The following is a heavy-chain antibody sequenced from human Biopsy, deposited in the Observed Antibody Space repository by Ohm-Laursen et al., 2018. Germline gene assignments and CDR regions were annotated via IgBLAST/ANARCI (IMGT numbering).Heavy chain of an antibody. V-gene: IGHV1-18*01. CDR2: VSTYNGNT. D-gene: IGHD3-16*01. J-gene: IGHJ4*02. CDR1: GSFFTSFG. CDR3: ARVREGGLLDY. Sequence: ASVTASCTGSGSFFTSFGVSWVRQAPGHGLEWMGWVSTYNGNTEYEQKFQGRVTMTTDTSANTAYMGLRSLRSDDTAVYFCARVREGGLLDYWGQGILVTVSS.